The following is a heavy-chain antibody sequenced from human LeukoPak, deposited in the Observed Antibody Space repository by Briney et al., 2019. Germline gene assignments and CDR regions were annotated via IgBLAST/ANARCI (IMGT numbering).Heavy chain of an antibody. CDR2: ISYDGSNK. Sequence: PGGSLRLSCAASGFTFSSYAMHWVRQAPGKGLEWVAVISYDGSNKYYADSVKGRFTISRDNSKNTLYLQMNSLRAEDTAVYYCARAIDGSGWSPIRNWGQGTLVTVPS. CDR3: ARAIDGSGWSPIRN. D-gene: IGHD6-19*01. V-gene: IGHV3-30*04. CDR1: GFTFSSYA. J-gene: IGHJ4*02.